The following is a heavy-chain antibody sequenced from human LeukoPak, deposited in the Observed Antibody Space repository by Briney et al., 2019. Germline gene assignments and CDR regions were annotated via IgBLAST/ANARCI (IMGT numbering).Heavy chain of an antibody. V-gene: IGHV3-33*01. Sequence: PGGSLRLSCAASGFTFSSYGMHWVRQAPGKGLEWVAVIWYDGSNKYYADSVKGRFTISRDNSKNTLYLQMNSLRAEDTAVYYCARDLTITMIVGYYYYGMDVWGQGTTVTASS. CDR3: ARDLTITMIVGYYYYGMDV. CDR1: GFTFSSYG. J-gene: IGHJ6*02. D-gene: IGHD3-22*01. CDR2: IWYDGSNK.